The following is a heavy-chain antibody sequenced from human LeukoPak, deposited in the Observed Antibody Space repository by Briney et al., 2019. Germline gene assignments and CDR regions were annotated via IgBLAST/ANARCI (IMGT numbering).Heavy chain of an antibody. J-gene: IGHJ4*02. Sequence: PSETLSLTCAVSGASITSFYWSWIRQPPGKRLEWIGYIYHSGITNYNPSLKSRVTISVDTSKNQFSLKLSSVTTADTAVYYCARNHCASGNYVDWGQGTLVTVSS. CDR3: ARNHCASGNYVD. CDR1: GASITSFY. D-gene: IGHD3-10*01. V-gene: IGHV4-59*01. CDR2: IYHSGIT.